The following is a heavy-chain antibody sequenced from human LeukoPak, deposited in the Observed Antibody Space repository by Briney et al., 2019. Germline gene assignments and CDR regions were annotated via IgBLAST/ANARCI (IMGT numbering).Heavy chain of an antibody. CDR1: GFTFSSYA. CDR3: AKDYYQRNYYGMDV. J-gene: IGHJ6*02. Sequence: GGSLRLSCAASGFTFSSYAMSWVRQAPGKGLEWVSAISGSGGSTYYADSVKGRFTISRDNSKNTLYLQMNSLRAEDTAVYYCAKDYYQRNYYGMDVWGQGTTVTVSS. V-gene: IGHV3-23*01. D-gene: IGHD3-22*01. CDR2: ISGSGGST.